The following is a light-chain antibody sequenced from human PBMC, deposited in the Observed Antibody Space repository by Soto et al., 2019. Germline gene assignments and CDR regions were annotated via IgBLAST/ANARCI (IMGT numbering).Light chain of an antibody. CDR1: QHISSY. J-gene: IGKJ1*01. CDR3: QQNYRTPRGT. Sequence: DIQMTQSPSSLSASVGDRVTITCRASQHISSYLNWYQQKPGKAPKLLIYAASSLQSGVPSRFSGSGSGTDFTLTISSLQPEDCATYYSQQNYRTPRGTCGQGTKGDIK. CDR2: AAS. V-gene: IGKV1-39*01.